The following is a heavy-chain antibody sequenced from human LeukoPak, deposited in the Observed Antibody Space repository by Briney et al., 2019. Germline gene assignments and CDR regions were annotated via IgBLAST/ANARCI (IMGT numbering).Heavy chain of an antibody. J-gene: IGHJ4*02. Sequence: GGSLRLSCAASGFTFDDYGMSWVRQAPGKGLEWVSGINWNGGSTGYADSVKGRFTISRDNAKNSLYLQMNSLRAEDTALYYCARLECYYDSSGAKYWGQGTLVTVSS. CDR2: INWNGGST. CDR1: GFTFDDYG. D-gene: IGHD3-22*01. CDR3: ARLECYYDSSGAKY. V-gene: IGHV3-20*04.